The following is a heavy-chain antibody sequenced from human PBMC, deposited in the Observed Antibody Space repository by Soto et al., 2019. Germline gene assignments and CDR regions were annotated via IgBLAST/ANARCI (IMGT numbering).Heavy chain of an antibody. V-gene: IGHV4-38-2*01. CDR3: ARAPDYGDYLYYFDY. J-gene: IGHJ4*02. Sequence: KSSETLSLTCAVSGYSISSGYYWGWIRQPPGKGLEWIGSIYHSGSTYYNPSLKSRVTISVDTSKNQFSLKLSSVTAADTAVYYCARAPDYGDYLYYFDYWGQGTLVTVSS. D-gene: IGHD4-17*01. CDR1: GYSISSGYY. CDR2: IYHSGST.